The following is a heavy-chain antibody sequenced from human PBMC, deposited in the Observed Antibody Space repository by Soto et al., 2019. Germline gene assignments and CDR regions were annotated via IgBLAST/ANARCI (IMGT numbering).Heavy chain of an antibody. CDR3: ARGIFGSGTANDY. J-gene: IGHJ4*02. Sequence: EVQLVESGGGLVQPGGSLRLSCAASGFTFSGSWMHWVRQAPGKGLIWVSRINDDGSATSYADFVKGRFTISRDNAKYTLFLQMTGLRAEDTAVYYCARGIFGSGTANDYWGQGTLVTVSS. CDR2: INDDGSAT. V-gene: IGHV3-74*01. CDR1: GFTFSGSW. D-gene: IGHD3-10*01.